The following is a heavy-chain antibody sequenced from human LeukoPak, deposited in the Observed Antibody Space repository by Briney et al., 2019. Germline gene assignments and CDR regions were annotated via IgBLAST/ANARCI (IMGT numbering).Heavy chain of an antibody. CDR2: MNPNSGNT. J-gene: IGHJ3*02. D-gene: IGHD4-17*01. CDR1: GYTLTSYG. V-gene: IGHV1-8*02. CDR3: ARDTTVTDAFDI. Sequence: GASVKVSCKASGYTLTSYGISWVRQAPGQGLEWMGWMNPNSGNTGYAQKFRGRVTMARNTSISTAYMELSSLRSEDTAVYYCARDTTVTDAFDIWGQGTMVTVSS.